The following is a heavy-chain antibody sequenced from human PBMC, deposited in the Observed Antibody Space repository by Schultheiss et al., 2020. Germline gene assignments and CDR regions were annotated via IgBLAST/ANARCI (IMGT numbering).Heavy chain of an antibody. V-gene: IGHV4-61*02. CDR3: ARWYSSSWGYFDY. J-gene: IGHJ4*02. D-gene: IGHD6-13*01. CDR1: GGSISSGGYY. Sequence: SETLSLTCTVSGGSISSGGYYWSWIRQPAGKGLEWIGRIYTSGSTNYNPSLKSRVTISVDTSKNQFSLKLSSVTAADTAVYYCARWYSSSWGYFDYWGQGTLVTVSS. CDR2: IYTSGST.